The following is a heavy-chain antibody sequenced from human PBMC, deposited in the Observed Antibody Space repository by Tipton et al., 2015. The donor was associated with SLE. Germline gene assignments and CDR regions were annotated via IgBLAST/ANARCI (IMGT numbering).Heavy chain of an antibody. CDR2: IYYSGST. CDR3: ASGRYSYGYETPNWFDP. J-gene: IGHJ5*02. CDR1: GGSFSGYY. V-gene: IGHV4-34*11. Sequence: TLSLTCAVYGGSFSGYYWSWIRQSPGKGLEWIGYIYYSGSTNYNPSLKSRVTISVDTSKNQFSLKLSSVTAADTAVYYCASGRYSYGYETPNWFDPWGQGTLVTVSS. D-gene: IGHD5-18*01.